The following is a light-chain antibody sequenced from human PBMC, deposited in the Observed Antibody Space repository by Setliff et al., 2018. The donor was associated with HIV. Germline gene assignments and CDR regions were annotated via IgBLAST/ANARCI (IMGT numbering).Light chain of an antibody. V-gene: IGLV2-11*01. Sequence: QSALTQPRSVSGSPGQSVTFSCTGSSSDVGTSNYVSWYQQHPGKAPKLMIYDVNRRPSGVPNRFSGSKSGNTASLTTSGLQAEDEADYYCCSYVGSYTYIFGTGTKVTVL. CDR2: DVN. J-gene: IGLJ1*01. CDR3: CSYVGSYTYI. CDR1: SSDVGTSNY.